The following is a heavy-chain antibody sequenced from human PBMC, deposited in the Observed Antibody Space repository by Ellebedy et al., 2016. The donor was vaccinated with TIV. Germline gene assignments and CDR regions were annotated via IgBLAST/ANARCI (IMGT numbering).Heavy chain of an antibody. D-gene: IGHD2-2*03. V-gene: IGHV4-61*01. Sequence: SETLSLXXTVSGASVSSPTYYWSWIRQPPVKGLEWVGYVFYPGRTNYNPSLMSRVAISVHKSKHQFSLRLKSVTAADTAIYYCARDVGDYEDAVGYYSYFDYWGQGTLVTVTS. CDR3: ARDVGDYEDAVGYYSYFDY. J-gene: IGHJ4*02. CDR1: GASVSSPTYY. CDR2: VFYPGRT.